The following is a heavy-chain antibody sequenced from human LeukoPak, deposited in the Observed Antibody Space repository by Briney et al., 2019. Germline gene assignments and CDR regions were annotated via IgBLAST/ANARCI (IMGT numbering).Heavy chain of an antibody. CDR1: GYSISSGYY. CDR2: IYHSGST. V-gene: IGHV4-38-2*02. D-gene: IGHD1-1*01. Sequence: SETPSLTCTVSGYSISSGYYWGWIRQPPGKGLEWIGSIYHSGSTYYNPSLKSRVTISVDTSKNQFSLKLSSVTAADTAVYYCARWNAKEYYFDYWGQGTLVTVSS. J-gene: IGHJ4*02. CDR3: ARWNAKEYYFDY.